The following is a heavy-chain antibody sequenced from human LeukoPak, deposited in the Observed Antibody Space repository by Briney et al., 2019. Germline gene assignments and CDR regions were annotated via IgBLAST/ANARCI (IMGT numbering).Heavy chain of an antibody. V-gene: IGHV3-23*01. Sequence: GGSLRLSCAASGFTFSSYAMSWVRQAPGKGLEWVSAISGSGGSTYYADSVKGRFTISRDSSKNTLYLQMNSLRAEDTAVYYCAKESSGITIFGVVIMGFDYWGQGTLVTVSS. D-gene: IGHD3-3*01. CDR3: AKESSGITIFGVVIMGFDY. CDR1: GFTFSSYA. CDR2: ISGSGGST. J-gene: IGHJ4*02.